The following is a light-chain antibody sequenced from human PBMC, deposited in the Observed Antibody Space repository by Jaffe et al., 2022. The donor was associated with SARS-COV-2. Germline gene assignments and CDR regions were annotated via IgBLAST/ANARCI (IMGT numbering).Light chain of an antibody. V-gene: IGKV1-27*01. CDR3: QRYNNAPWT. CDR2: AAS. CDR1: QGISDY. Sequence: DIQMTQSPSSLSTSVGDRVTITCRASQGISDYLAWYQQKPGKVPKLLIYAASTLHSGVPSRFSGSGSGTDFTLTISGLQPEDVATYYCQRYNNAPWTFGQGTKVEIK. J-gene: IGKJ1*01.